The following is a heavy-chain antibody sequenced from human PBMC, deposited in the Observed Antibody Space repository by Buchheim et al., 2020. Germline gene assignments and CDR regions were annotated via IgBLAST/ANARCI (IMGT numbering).Heavy chain of an antibody. CDR1: GGSISSYY. J-gene: IGHJ4*02. V-gene: IGHV4-59*01. CDR3: ARVGHYYDSSGYYWWAFDY. CDR2: IYYSGST. D-gene: IGHD3-22*01. Sequence: QVQLQESGPGLVKPSETLSLTCTVSGGSISSYYWSWIRQPPGKGLEWIGYIYYSGSTNYNPSLKSRVTISVDTSKHQFSLKLSSVTAADTAVYYCARVGHYYDSSGYYWWAFDYWGQGTL.